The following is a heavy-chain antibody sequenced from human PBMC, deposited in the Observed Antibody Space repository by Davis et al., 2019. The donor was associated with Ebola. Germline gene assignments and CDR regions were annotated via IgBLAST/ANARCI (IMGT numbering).Heavy chain of an antibody. CDR3: ARGSGYYGSGSYRDYYYYYGMDV. V-gene: IGHV1-18*01. CDR2: ISAYNGNT. D-gene: IGHD3-10*01. J-gene: IGHJ6*02. Sequence: ASVKVSCKASGGTFSSYVISWVRQAPGQGLEWMGWISAYNGNTNYAQKLQGRVTMTTDTSTSTAYMELRSLRSDDTAVYYCARGSGYYGSGSYRDYYYYYGMDVWGQGTTVTVSS. CDR1: GGTFSSYV.